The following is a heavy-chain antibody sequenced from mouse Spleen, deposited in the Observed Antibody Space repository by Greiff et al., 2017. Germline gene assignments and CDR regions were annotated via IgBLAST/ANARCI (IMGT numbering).Heavy chain of an antibody. CDR2: INYDGSST. Sequence: EVQRVESEGGLVQPGSSMKLSCTASGFTFSDYYMAWVRQVPEKGLEWVANINYDGSSTYYLDSLKSRFIISRDNAKNILYLQMSSLKSEDTATYYCARYRYDGVDYWGQGTTLTVSS. CDR1: GFTFSDYY. CDR3: ARYRYDGVDY. J-gene: IGHJ2*01. D-gene: IGHD2-14*01. V-gene: IGHV5-16*01.